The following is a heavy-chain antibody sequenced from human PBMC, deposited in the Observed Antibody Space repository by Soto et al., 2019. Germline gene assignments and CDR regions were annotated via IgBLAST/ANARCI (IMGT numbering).Heavy chain of an antibody. D-gene: IGHD2-8*01. V-gene: IGHV3-48*02. CDR1: GITFSSYS. CDR3: VGDQDVHAPMVHGNY. CDR2: ISSSNT. J-gene: IGHJ4*02. Sequence: EVQLVESGGGLVQPGESLRLSCTASGITFSSYSMNWVRQAPGKGLEWLSYISSSNTAYADSVKGRFTISRDNAKNSVYLQMNSLRDEDTVVYYCVGDQDVHAPMVHGNYWGRGTRVTVSS.